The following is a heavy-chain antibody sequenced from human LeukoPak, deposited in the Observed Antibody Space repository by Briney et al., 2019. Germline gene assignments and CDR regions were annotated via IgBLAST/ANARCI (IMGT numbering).Heavy chain of an antibody. D-gene: IGHD3-22*01. V-gene: IGHV1-18*01. CDR3: ARDDRSGSWSWCDP. J-gene: IGHJ5*02. CDR1: GYTFSSYG. Sequence: ASVKVSCKASGYTFSSYGISWVRQAPGQGFEWMGWISPYNGSTQYAQSLQDRVTMTTDTSTSTAYMELRSPKSDDTAFYYCARDDRSGSWSWCDPWGQGTLVTVSS. CDR2: ISPYNGST.